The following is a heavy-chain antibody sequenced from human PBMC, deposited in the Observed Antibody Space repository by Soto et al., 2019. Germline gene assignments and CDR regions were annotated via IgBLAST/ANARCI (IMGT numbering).Heavy chain of an antibody. CDR2: ISHSGTTA. CDR3: ARGDSGSYFDY. J-gene: IGHJ4*02. CDR1: NGSFSGYY. D-gene: IGHD1-26*01. Sequence: ASETLSLTCAVYNGSFSGYYWNWIRQFPGKGLEWIGEISHSGTTADYNVSLKSRVTISVDKSKNQSSLKLNSVTAADTAVYYCARGDSGSYFDYWGQGNLVTVSS. V-gene: IGHV4-34*01.